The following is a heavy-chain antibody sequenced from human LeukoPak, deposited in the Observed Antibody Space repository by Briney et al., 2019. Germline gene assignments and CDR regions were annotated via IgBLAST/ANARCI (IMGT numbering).Heavy chain of an antibody. Sequence: RSLRLSCAASGFTFSSYATHWVRQAPGKGLEWVAVISYDGSNKYYADSVKGRFTISRDNSKNTLYLQMNSLRAEDTAVYYCASELADDSSGYLTQWWGQGTLVTVSS. CDR2: ISYDGSNK. CDR3: ASELADDSSGYLTQW. J-gene: IGHJ4*02. D-gene: IGHD3-22*01. CDR1: GFTFSSYA. V-gene: IGHV3-30-3*01.